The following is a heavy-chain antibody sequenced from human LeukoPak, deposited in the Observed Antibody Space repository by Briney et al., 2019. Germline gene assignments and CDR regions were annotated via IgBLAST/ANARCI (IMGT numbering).Heavy chain of an antibody. CDR1: GYTFTAYY. V-gene: IGHV1-2*02. CDR2: LNPKGGAT. Sequence: DSLTVSCTASGYTFTAYYMSWVRQAPGQGLEWMGWLNPKGGATNYAQKLQGRVAMTWDTSISTAYMELSSLRSDDMAVYYCARDDGATSANAFDIWGQGTMVTVSS. CDR3: ARDDGATSANAFDI. D-gene: IGHD5-24*01. J-gene: IGHJ3*02.